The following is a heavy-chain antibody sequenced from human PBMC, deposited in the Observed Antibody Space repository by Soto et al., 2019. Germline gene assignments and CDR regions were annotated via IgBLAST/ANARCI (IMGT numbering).Heavy chain of an antibody. V-gene: IGHV2-5*02. CDR2: IYWDDDK. D-gene: IGHD2-2*01. CDR3: ALIIRGDVAMAY. CDR1: GFSLSTSGVG. J-gene: IGHJ4*02. Sequence: QITLKESGPTLVKPTQTLTLTCTFSGFSLSTSGVGVGWIRQPPGKALEWLALIYWDDDKRYSPSLKSRLTITKDTSKNQVVLTMTNMDPVDTGTYYCALIIRGDVAMAYWSQGTLVTVSS.